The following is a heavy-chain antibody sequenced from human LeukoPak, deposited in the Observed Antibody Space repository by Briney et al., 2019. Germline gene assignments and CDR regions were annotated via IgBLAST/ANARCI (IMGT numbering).Heavy chain of an antibody. Sequence: GASVKVSCKASGGTLSSYAISWVRQAPGQGLEWMGGIIPIFGTANYAQKFQGRVTITADESTSTAYMELSSLRSEDAAVYYCARSSGFMYYDFWRFDYWGQGTLVTVSS. J-gene: IGHJ4*02. CDR3: ARSSGFMYYDFWRFDY. D-gene: IGHD3-3*01. V-gene: IGHV1-69*01. CDR2: IIPIFGTA. CDR1: GGTLSSYA.